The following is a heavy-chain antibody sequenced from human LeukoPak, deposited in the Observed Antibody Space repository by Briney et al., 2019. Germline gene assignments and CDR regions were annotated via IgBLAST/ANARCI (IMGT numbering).Heavy chain of an antibody. Sequence: GGSLRLSCEASGFIFSSYSMNWVRQAPGKGLEWVSVIYSGGSTYYADSVKGRFTISRDNSKNTLYLQMNSLRAEDTAVYYCAREVSSGWYEYDYWGQGTLVTVSS. D-gene: IGHD6-19*01. CDR1: GFIFSSYS. CDR3: AREVSSGWYEYDY. V-gene: IGHV3-53*01. J-gene: IGHJ4*02. CDR2: IYSGGST.